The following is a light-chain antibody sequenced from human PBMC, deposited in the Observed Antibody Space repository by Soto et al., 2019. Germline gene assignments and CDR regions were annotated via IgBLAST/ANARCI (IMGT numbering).Light chain of an antibody. Sequence: IQMTQSPSSLYASVGDRVTITCRASQSISRNLNWYQQKPGKAPELLIYTASNLQSGVPSRFSGSGSGTDFALTISSLQPEDSAVYYCQQSHSSPLSFGGGTKVEFK. V-gene: IGKV1-39*01. CDR3: QQSHSSPLS. CDR1: QSISRN. J-gene: IGKJ4*01. CDR2: TAS.